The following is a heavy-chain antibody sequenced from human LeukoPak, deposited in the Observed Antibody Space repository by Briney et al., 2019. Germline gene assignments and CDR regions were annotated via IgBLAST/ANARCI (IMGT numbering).Heavy chain of an antibody. Sequence: SQTLSLTCAMSGDSVSSNTAAWNWIRQSPSRGLEWLGRTYYRSKWYNDYAVSVKGRIIINPDTSKNQFSLQLNSVTPEDTAVYYCARDSDLVDAFDIWGQGTMVTVSS. CDR3: ARDSDLVDAFDI. J-gene: IGHJ3*02. CDR1: GDSVSSNTAA. CDR2: TYYRSKWYN. V-gene: IGHV6-1*01.